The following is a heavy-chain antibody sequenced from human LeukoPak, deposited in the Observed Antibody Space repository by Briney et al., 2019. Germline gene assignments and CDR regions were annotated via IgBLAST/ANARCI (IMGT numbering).Heavy chain of an antibody. CDR3: ARVNGGFLGYYYYMDV. CDR1: GGSISSYY. Sequence: PSETLSLTCTVSGGSISSYYWSWIRQPPGKGLEGIGYIYYSGSTYYNPSLKSRVTISVDTSKNQFSLKLSSVTAADTAVYYCARVNGGFLGYYYYMDVWGKGTTVTVSS. J-gene: IGHJ6*03. D-gene: IGHD3-3*01. CDR2: IYYSGST. V-gene: IGHV4-30-4*08.